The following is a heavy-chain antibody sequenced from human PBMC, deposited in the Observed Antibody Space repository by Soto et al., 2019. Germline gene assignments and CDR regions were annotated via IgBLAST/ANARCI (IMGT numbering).Heavy chain of an antibody. Sequence: PSKTLSLTCAVSGGSISSGGYSWSWIRQPPGKGLEWIGYIYHSGSTYYNPSLKSRVTISVDRSKNQFSLKLSSVTAADTAVYYCASHPRDSSGYWYYFDYWGQGTLVTVSS. D-gene: IGHD3-22*01. V-gene: IGHV4-30-2*01. J-gene: IGHJ4*02. CDR3: ASHPRDSSGYWYYFDY. CDR2: IYHSGST. CDR1: GGSISSGGYS.